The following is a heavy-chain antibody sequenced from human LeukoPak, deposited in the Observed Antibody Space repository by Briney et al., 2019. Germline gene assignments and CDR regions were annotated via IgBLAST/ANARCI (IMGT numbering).Heavy chain of an antibody. D-gene: IGHD2-21*02. Sequence: GGSLRLSCAASGFTFSRLWMSWVRQAPGKGLEWVANINEDGSEKYYVDSVEGRLTISRDNARNSLFLQMNSLRAEDTAVYYCAREPGDNYFDYWGQGTLVTVSS. J-gene: IGHJ4*02. V-gene: IGHV3-7*01. CDR2: INEDGSEK. CDR3: AREPGDNYFDY. CDR1: GFTFSRLW.